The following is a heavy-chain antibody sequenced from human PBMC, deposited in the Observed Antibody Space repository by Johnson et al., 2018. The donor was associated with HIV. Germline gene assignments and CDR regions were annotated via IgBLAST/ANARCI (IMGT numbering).Heavy chain of an antibody. V-gene: IGHV3-20*04. J-gene: IGHJ3*02. D-gene: IGHD6-13*01. CDR2: INWNGGST. CDR3: ARGKGAAAGLDAFDI. CDR1: GFTFDDYG. Sequence: VQLVESGGGVVRPGGSLRLSCAASGFTFDDYGMSWVRQAPGKGLEWVSGINWNGGSTGYADSMKGRLTISRDNARNSLYLQMNSLRAEDTALYFCARGKGAAAGLDAFDIWGQGIMVTVSS.